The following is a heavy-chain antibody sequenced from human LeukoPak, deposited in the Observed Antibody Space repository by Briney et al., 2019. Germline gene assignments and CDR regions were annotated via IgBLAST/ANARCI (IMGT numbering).Heavy chain of an antibody. CDR3: ARGAYCGGDCYPVDY. CDR2: INPNSGGT. Sequence: ASVKVSCKASRYTFTGYYMHWVRQAPGQGLEWMGWINPNSGGTNYAQKFQGRVTMTRDTSISTAYMELSRLRSDDTAVYYCARGAYCGGDCYPVDYWGQGTLVTVSS. V-gene: IGHV1-2*02. D-gene: IGHD2-21*02. CDR1: RYTFTGYY. J-gene: IGHJ4*02.